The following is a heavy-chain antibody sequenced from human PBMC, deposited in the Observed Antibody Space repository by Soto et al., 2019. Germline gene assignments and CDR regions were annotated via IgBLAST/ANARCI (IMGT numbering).Heavy chain of an antibody. D-gene: IGHD2-21*02. Sequence: EVQLLESGGGLVQPGGSVRLSCAASGLTFGNYAMSWVRQAPGKGLEWVSAISGDSGRTYYADSVKGRFTISRDNSKNTRYLQMNSLRAEETAVYYYAVTRNCGRDCSAASYWYFDIWGRGTLVTVSS. J-gene: IGHJ2*01. CDR2: ISGDSGRT. CDR3: AVTRNCGRDCSAASYWYFDI. CDR1: GLTFGNYA. V-gene: IGHV3-23*01.